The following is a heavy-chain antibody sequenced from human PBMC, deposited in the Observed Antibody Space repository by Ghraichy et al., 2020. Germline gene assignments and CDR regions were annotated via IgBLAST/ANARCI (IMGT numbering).Heavy chain of an antibody. CDR3: ARTSTTYYFDY. Sequence: LSLTCAASGFTFNDFPMHWVRQTPGKGLEWVAVVSYDGAHKDYVDSVKGRFTISRDNSKNTLHLQMNSLRVEDTAVYYCARTSTTYYFDYWGQGTLVTVSS. CDR1: GFTFNDFP. CDR2: VSYDGAHK. D-gene: IGHD1-1*01. J-gene: IGHJ4*02. V-gene: IGHV3-30*04.